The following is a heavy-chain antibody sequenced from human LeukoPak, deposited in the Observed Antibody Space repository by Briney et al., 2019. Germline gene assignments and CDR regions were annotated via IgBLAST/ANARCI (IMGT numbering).Heavy chain of an antibody. CDR1: GFPFNTYA. CDR2: ISYDGSNK. D-gene: IGHD3-3*01. CDR3: ARDCFKGPSSLFADFWCGYYSPIYYYYGMDV. J-gene: IGHJ6*02. Sequence: GGSLRLSCSASGFPFNTYAIHWVRQAPGKGLEWVAVISYDGSNKYYADSVKGRFTISRDNSKNTLYLQMNSLRAEDTAVYYCARDCFKGPSSLFADFWCGYYSPIYYYYGMDVWGQGTTVTVS. V-gene: IGHV3-30-3*01.